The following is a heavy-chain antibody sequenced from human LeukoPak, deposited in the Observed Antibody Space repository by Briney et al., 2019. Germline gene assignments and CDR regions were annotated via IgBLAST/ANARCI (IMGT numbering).Heavy chain of an antibody. CDR1: GDSVSSNSAA. CDR3: ASTPEGYCSGGSCRYYYYGMDV. J-gene: IGHJ6*02. Sequence: SQTLSLTCAISGDSVSSNSAAWNWIRQSPSRDLEWLGRTYYRSKWYNDYAVSVKSRITINPDTSKNQFSLQLNSVTPEDTAVYYCASTPEGYCSGGSCRYYYYGMDVWGQGTTVTVSS. V-gene: IGHV6-1*01. D-gene: IGHD2-15*01. CDR2: TYYRSKWYN.